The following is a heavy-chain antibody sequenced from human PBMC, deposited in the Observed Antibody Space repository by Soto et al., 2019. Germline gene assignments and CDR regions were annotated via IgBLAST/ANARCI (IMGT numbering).Heavy chain of an antibody. J-gene: IGHJ4*02. CDR3: AKDRDDYRNYVLDY. CDR2: SSGRGSGGST. D-gene: IGHD4-4*01. CDR1: GFTFTTYA. V-gene: IGHV3-23*01. Sequence: EVQLLESGGGLVQPGGSLRLSCAASGFTFTTYAMTWVRQAPGKGLGWVSISSGRGSGGSTNYADSVKGRFTISRDNSKNTLYLQMNSLRVEDTAVYYCAKDRDDYRNYVLDYWGQGTLVTVPS.